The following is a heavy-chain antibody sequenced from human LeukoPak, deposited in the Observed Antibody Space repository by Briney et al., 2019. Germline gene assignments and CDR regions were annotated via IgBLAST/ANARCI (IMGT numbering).Heavy chain of an antibody. CDR3: ASHPYGDYAFRSSADY. CDR1: GFTFSSYW. D-gene: IGHD4-17*01. J-gene: IGHJ4*02. V-gene: IGHV3-7*01. CDR2: IKQDGSEK. Sequence: GGSLRLSCAASGFTFSSYWMSWVRQAPGKGLEWVANIKQDGSEKYYVDSVKGRFTISRDNAKNSLYLQMNSLRAEDTAVYYCASHPYGDYAFRSSADYWGQGTLVTVSS.